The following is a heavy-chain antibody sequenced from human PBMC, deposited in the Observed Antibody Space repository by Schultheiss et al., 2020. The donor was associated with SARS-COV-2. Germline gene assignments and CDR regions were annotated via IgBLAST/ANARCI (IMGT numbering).Heavy chain of an antibody. Sequence: GGSLRLSCAAFGFTFSSYWMHWVRQAPGKGLEWVSYISSSSSTIYYADSVKGRFTISRDNAKNSLYLQMNSLRDEDTAVYYCARDEPNIVVVTATQSSFDYWGQGTLVTVSS. CDR1: GFTFSSYW. J-gene: IGHJ4*02. CDR2: ISSSSSTI. D-gene: IGHD2-21*02. V-gene: IGHV3-48*02. CDR3: ARDEPNIVVVTATQSSFDY.